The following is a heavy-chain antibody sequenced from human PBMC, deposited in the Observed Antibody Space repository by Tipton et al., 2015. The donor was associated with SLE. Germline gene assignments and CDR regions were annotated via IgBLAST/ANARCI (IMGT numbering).Heavy chain of an antibody. Sequence: TLSLTCTVSGGSISSYYWSWIRQPPGKGLEWIGYIYYSGSTNYNPSLKSRVTISVDTSKNQFSLKLSSVTAADTAVYYCASNTDSSSCDFDYWGQGTLFTVSS. CDR1: GGSISSYY. CDR3: ASNTDSSSCDFDY. D-gene: IGHD6-13*01. V-gene: IGHV4-59*01. J-gene: IGHJ4*02. CDR2: IYYSGST.